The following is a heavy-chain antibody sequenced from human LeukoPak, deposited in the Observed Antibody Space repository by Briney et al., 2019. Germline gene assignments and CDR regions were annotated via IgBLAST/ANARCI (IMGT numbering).Heavy chain of an antibody. D-gene: IGHD5-24*01. J-gene: IGHJ4*02. Sequence: GGSLRLSWAASGFTVSSNYMSWVRQAPGKGLEWVSFIYSGGSTYYADSVKGRFTISRDNSKNTLYLQMISLRAEDTAVYYCARGGDGYNYYFDYWGQGTLVSVSS. CDR2: IYSGGST. CDR3: ARGGDGYNYYFDY. V-gene: IGHV3-66*01. CDR1: GFTVSSNY.